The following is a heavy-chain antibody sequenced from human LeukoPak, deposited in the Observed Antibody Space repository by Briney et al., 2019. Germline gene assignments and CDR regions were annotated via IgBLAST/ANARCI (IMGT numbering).Heavy chain of an antibody. CDR2: IYTTGTT. D-gene: IGHD3-9*01. Sequence: SETPSLTCTVSGKSINSYYWSWVRQPAGKGLEWIGRIYTTGTTNYNPSLTSRLTMSVDTSKNQFSLTLKSVTAADTAVYYCARVGYIAASWLFDYWGQGILVTVSS. J-gene: IGHJ4*02. V-gene: IGHV4-4*07. CDR1: GKSINSYY. CDR3: ARVGYIAASWLFDY.